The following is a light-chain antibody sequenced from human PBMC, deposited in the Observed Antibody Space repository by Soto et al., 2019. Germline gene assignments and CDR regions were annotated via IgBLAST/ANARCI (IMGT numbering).Light chain of an antibody. CDR2: GVS. J-gene: IGLJ1*01. CDR3: CSYAGTPYV. Sequence: QSVLTQPRSVSGSPGQSVTISCTGTNSDVGGYTYVSWYQQHPGKAPKLMIYGVSERPSGVPDRFSGSKSGNTASLTISGLQADYEADYYCCSYAGTPYVFGTGTKVTVL. CDR1: NSDVGGYTY. V-gene: IGLV2-11*01.